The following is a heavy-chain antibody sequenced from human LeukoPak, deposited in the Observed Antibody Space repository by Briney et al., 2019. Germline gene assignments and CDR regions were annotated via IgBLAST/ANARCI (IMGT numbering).Heavy chain of an antibody. D-gene: IGHD3-22*01. V-gene: IGHV3-53*01. CDR3: ARMPYYYDSSGIFH. Sequence: GGSLRLSCAASGFTVSSNYMSWVRQAPGKGLEWVSVIYSGGSTYYADSVKGRFTISRDNSKNTLYLQMNSLRAEDTAVYYCARMPYYYDSSGIFHWGQGTLVTVSS. CDR1: GFTVSSNY. J-gene: IGHJ4*02. CDR2: IYSGGST.